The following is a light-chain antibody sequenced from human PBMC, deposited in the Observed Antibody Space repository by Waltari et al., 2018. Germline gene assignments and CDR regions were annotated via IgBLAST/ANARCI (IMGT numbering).Light chain of an antibody. CDR1: SSDVGGYDY. CDR2: EIN. J-gene: IGLJ2*01. V-gene: IGLV2-8*01. CDR3: SSYAGSNRVI. Sequence: QSALTQPPSASGSPGQSVTISCTGTSSDVGGYDYVSWYQQPPGKAPKLMIYEINKRTSGGPNRFAGSRSGNPASLTVSGLRPEDEADYYCSSYAGSNRVIFGGGTKLTVL.